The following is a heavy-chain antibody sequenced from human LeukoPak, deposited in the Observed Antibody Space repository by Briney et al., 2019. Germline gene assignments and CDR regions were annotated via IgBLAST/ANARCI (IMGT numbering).Heavy chain of an antibody. CDR1: GFTFRNFA. V-gene: IGHV3-23*01. CDR3: AKSYGSESYSKYFFDY. Sequence: PGGSLRLSCAASGFTFRNFAMSWVRQAPGKGLEWVSTISGSGDSTFYADSVKGRFTIARANSKNTLYLQMSSLRVEDTAVYYCAKSYGSESYSKYFFDYWGQGTLVTVS. CDR2: ISGSGDST. J-gene: IGHJ4*02. D-gene: IGHD3-10*01.